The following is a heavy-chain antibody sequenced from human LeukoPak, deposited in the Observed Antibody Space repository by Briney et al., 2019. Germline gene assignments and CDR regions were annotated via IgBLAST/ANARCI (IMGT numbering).Heavy chain of an antibody. CDR3: AKLAASETGEGS. D-gene: IGHD6-13*01. V-gene: IGHV1-46*01. J-gene: IGHJ5*02. Sequence: ASVKVSCKASGYTFTSNHIHCVRQAPGQGLEWMGVINPSGDSTSYAQKFQGRVTMTRDTSTSTVYMELSSLRSEDTAIYYCAKLAASETGEGSWGQGTLVTVS. CDR1: GYTFTSNH. CDR2: INPSGDST.